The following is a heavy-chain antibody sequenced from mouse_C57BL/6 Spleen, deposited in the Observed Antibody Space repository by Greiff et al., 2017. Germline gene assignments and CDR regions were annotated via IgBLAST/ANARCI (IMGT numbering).Heavy chain of an antibody. CDR2: INPSNGGT. CDR3: ARYMVTRRLYYFDY. Sequence: QVQLQQPGTELVKPGASVKLSCKASGYTFTSYWMHWVKQRPGQGLEWIGNINPSNGGTNYNEKFKSKATLTVDKSFSTAYMQLSSLTSEDSAVYYCARYMVTRRLYYFDYWGQGTTLTVSS. V-gene: IGHV1-53*01. D-gene: IGHD2-2*01. J-gene: IGHJ2*01. CDR1: GYTFTSYW.